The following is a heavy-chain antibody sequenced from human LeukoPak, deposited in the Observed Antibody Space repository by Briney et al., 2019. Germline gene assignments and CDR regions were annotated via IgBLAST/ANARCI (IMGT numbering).Heavy chain of an antibody. CDR3: ARDLLQDRWQNREYYFDY. D-gene: IGHD2-15*01. V-gene: IGHV3-21*01. Sequence: GGALRLSCAASGFTFSSYSMNWVRQAPGKGLEWVSSISSSSSYIYYADSVKGRFTISRDNAKNSLYLQINSLRAEDTAVYYCARDLLQDRWQNREYYFDYWGQGTLVTVSS. CDR1: GFTFSSYS. J-gene: IGHJ4*02. CDR2: ISSSSSYI.